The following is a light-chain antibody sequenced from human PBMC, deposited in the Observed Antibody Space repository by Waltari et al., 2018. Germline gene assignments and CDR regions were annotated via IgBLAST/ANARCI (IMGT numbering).Light chain of an antibody. CDR1: SSDVGGYNF. Sequence: QSALTQPASVSGSLGQSITISCTGTSSDVGGYNFVSWYQQDPGKAPKLMIYEVSNRPSGFSNRFSGSKSGNTASRTISGLQAEDEADYYCSSHTTSSIWVFGGGTKVTVL. CDR3: SSHTTSSIWV. V-gene: IGLV2-14*01. J-gene: IGLJ3*02. CDR2: EVS.